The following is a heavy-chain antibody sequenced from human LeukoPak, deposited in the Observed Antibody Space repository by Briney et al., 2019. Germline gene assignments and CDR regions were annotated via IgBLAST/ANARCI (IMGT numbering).Heavy chain of an antibody. Sequence: SETLSLTCTVPGGSISSTFYYWGWISQSPGKGLEWIGSIYYSVSTYYNPSLKSRVTISVDTSKNQLSLKLSSVTAADTAVYSCARHGAGGTTMIVLEVLYYFGYWGQGTLVTVSS. V-gene: IGHV4-39*01. CDR1: GGSISSTFYY. J-gene: IGHJ4*02. CDR2: IYYSVST. D-gene: IGHD3-22*01. CDR3: ARHGAGGTTMIVLEVLYYFGY.